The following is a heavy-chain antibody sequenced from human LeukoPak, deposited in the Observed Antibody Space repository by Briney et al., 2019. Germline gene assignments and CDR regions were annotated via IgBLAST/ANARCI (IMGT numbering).Heavy chain of an antibody. D-gene: IGHD2-21*02. CDR3: ARDNFAYCGGDCYPTDY. V-gene: IGHV1-69*05. Sequence: SVKVSCKASGGTFSSYAISWVRQAPGQGLEWMGRIIPIFGTANYAQKFQGRVTITTEESTSTAYMELSSLRSEDTAVYYCARDNFAYCGGDCYPTDYWGQGTLVTVSS. J-gene: IGHJ4*02. CDR2: IIPIFGTA. CDR1: GGTFSSYA.